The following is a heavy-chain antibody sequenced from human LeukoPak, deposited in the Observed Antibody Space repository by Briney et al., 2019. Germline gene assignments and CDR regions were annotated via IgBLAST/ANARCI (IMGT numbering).Heavy chain of an antibody. D-gene: IGHD1-26*01. CDR1: GYTFTSYG. CDR2: ISAYNGNT. V-gene: IGHV1-18*01. J-gene: IGHJ3*02. CDR3: ARARWDLLPGAFDI. Sequence: ASAKVSCKASGYTFTSYGISWVRQAPGQGLEWMGWISAYNGNTNYAQKLQCRVTMTTDTSTSTAYMEVRSLRSDDTAVYYCARARWDLLPGAFDICGQGTMVTVSS.